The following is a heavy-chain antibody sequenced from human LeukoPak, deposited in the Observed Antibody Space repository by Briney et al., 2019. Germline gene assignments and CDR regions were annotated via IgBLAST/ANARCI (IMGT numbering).Heavy chain of an antibody. J-gene: IGHJ5*02. V-gene: IGHV3-21*01. D-gene: IGHD3-16*01. CDR1: GFTLVPYT. CDR2: IGSLGTDI. CDR3: ARDLMLRLGELDL. Sequence: GGSLRLSCAASGFTLVPYTMNWVRQVPGKGLEWVSSIGSLGTDIYYTDSVKGRFAVSRDNAQNSLYLQMNSLRAEDTALYYCARDLMLRLGELDLWGQGTLVTVSS.